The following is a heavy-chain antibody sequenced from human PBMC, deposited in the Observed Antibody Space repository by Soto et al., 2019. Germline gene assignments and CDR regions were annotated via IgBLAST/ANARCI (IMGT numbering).Heavy chain of an antibody. CDR3: GGYHVLTGYHGYGMDV. Sequence: QITLKASGPTLVKPTQTLTLTCTFSGFSLSTGGVGVGWIRQPPGKAPEWLALIYWNDDKRYSPSLNSRLTITKDTSKNQVVLTMSNMDPVDTATYYCGGYHVLTGYHGYGMDVWGQGTTVTVSS. J-gene: IGHJ6*02. V-gene: IGHV2-5*01. CDR1: GFSLSTGGVG. CDR2: IYWNDDK. D-gene: IGHD3-9*01.